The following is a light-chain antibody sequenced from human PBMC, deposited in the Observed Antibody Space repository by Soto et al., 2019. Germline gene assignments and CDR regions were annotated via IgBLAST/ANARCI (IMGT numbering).Light chain of an antibody. CDR3: QQYNHWPPLS. Sequence: EIVMTQSPATLSVSPGERATLSCSASQRVGRNLAWYQQKPGPAHRLLIYGASTRATGIPARFSGSGSGTVFTLTIISLQSEDFAIYSCQQYNHWPPLSCGGGLRWRSN. CDR2: GAS. CDR1: QRVGRN. J-gene: IGKJ4*01. V-gene: IGKV3-15*01.